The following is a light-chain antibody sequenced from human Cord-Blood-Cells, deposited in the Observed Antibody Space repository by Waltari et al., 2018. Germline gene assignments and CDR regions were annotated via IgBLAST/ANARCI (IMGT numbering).Light chain of an antibody. CDR1: SSAVGGYNN. CDR2: DVS. V-gene: IGLV2-14*01. CDR3: SSYTSSSTLPV. J-gene: IGLJ2*01. Sequence: QSALTQPASVSGSPGQSITIPCTGTSSAVGGYNNVSWYQQHPGKAPKLMIYDVSNRPSGVSNRFSGSKSGNTASLTISGLQAEDEADYYCSSYTSSSTLPVFGGGTKLTVL.